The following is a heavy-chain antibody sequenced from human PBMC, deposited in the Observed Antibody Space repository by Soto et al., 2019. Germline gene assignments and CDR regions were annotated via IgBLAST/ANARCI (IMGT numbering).Heavy chain of an antibody. V-gene: IGHV4-39*01. CDR3: GRHYDDGSGYGGYTKGYFYL. CDR1: GGSISSSSYY. J-gene: IGHJ2*01. CDR2: LYYSGST. Sequence: QLQLQESGPLLVKPSETLSLTCTVSGGSISSSSYYWRWILQPPGKGLEWIGSLYYSGSTYYNPSLKSRVTLTVDTSQHQLSLKLSSGTAADTALYYCGRHYDDGSGYGGYTKGYFYLWGRGSLVTVSS. D-gene: IGHD3-22*01.